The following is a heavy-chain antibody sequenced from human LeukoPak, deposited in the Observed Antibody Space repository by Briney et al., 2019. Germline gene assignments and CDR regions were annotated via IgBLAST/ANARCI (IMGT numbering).Heavy chain of an antibody. Sequence: GRSLRLSCAASGFTFSSYGMHWVRQAPGKGLVWVAVIWYDGSNKYYADSVKGRFTISRDNSKNTLYLQMNSLRAEDTAVYYCARVVWGDYYFDYWRQGTLVTVSS. J-gene: IGHJ4*02. CDR3: ARVVWGDYYFDY. V-gene: IGHV3-33*01. D-gene: IGHD7-27*01. CDR2: IWYDGSNK. CDR1: GFTFSSYG.